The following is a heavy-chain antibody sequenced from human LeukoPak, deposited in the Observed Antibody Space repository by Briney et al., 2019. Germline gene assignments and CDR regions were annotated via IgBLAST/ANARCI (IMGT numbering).Heavy chain of an antibody. V-gene: IGHV1-2*02. J-gene: IGHJ4*02. CDR3: AFGMTGTLRFEY. CDR2: GSTNTDAT. D-gene: IGHD1-20*01. CDR1: GCNFLDYY. Sequence: AVTVSRNASGCNFLDYYMLLVRQASGQGLEWMGWGSTNTDATNYAQKVHGQASMTSDTPINTVYLELSGLRSDDTAVYYCAFGMTGTLRFEYWGQGTLVTVSS.